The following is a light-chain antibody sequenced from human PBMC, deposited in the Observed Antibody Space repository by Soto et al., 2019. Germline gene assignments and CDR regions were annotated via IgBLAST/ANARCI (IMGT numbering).Light chain of an antibody. CDR3: QQRGDWPPIT. Sequence: ENVLTQSPGTLSLSPGERATLSCRASQSVSTFLAWFQQKPGQPPRLLIYNASNRTTGIPARFSGSGSGTDFTLTISSLEPEDFAVYYCQQRGDWPPITFGQGTRLEIK. CDR1: QSVSTF. J-gene: IGKJ5*01. CDR2: NAS. V-gene: IGKV3-11*01.